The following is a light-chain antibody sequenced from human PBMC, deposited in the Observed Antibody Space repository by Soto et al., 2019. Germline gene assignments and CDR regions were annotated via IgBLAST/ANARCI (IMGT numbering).Light chain of an antibody. V-gene: IGKV1-39*01. CDR3: QHYYRSPFT. CDR1: ESIRIH. Sequence: DIQMTQSPSSLSASIGDRVSIICRASESIRIHLNWYQQKPGKAPRLLIYAASRLQSGVPSRFSGTGSGTDFTLTISSLQAEDVAVYYCQHYYRSPFTFGQRTRLEIK. J-gene: IGKJ5*01. CDR2: AAS.